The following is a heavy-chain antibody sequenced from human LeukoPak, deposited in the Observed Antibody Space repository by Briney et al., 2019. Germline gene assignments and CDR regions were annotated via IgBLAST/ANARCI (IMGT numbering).Heavy chain of an antibody. CDR2: ITGRSDYI. J-gene: IGHJ4*02. V-gene: IGHV3-21*01. CDR3: ARDHSGNYADY. CDR1: GFTFSSYT. D-gene: IGHD4-11*01. Sequence: GALRLSCAASGFTFSSYTMNWVRQAPGKGLEWVSSITGRSDYIYYADSVKGRFTISRDNAKNSLYPQMNSLRAEDTAVYYCARDHSGNYADYWGQGTLVTVSS.